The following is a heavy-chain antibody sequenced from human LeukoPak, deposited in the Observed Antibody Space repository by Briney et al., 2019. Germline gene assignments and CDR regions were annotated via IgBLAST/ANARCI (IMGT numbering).Heavy chain of an antibody. CDR1: GFTFSDYY. Sequence: PGGSLRLSCAASGFTFSDYYMSWIRQAPGKGLEWVSYISSSGSTIYYADSVKGRFTISRDNAKNSLYLQMNSLRAEDTAVYYCARDYYEKSDYYYYMDVWGKGTTVTVSS. CDR3: ARDYYEKSDYYYYMDV. J-gene: IGHJ6*03. CDR2: ISSSGSTI. V-gene: IGHV3-11*04. D-gene: IGHD3-22*01.